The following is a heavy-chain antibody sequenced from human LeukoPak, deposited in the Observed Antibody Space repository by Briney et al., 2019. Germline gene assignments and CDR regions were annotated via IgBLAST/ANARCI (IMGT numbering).Heavy chain of an antibody. CDR2: ISSSGSTI. CDR1: GFTFSDYY. J-gene: IGHJ4*02. D-gene: IGHD5-18*01. CDR3: ARAPHTAMVTGFL. V-gene: IGHV3-11*01. Sequence: GGSLRLSCAASGFTFSDYYMSWIRQAPGKGLKWVSYISSSGSTIYYADSVKGRFTISRDNAKNSLYLQMNSLRAEDTAVYYCARAPHTAMVTGFLWGQGTLVTVSS.